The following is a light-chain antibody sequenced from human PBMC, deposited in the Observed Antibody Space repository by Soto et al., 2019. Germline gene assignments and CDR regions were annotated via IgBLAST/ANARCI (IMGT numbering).Light chain of an antibody. CDR3: QQYNKWPQT. CDR2: GAS. Sequence: EIVMTQSPATLSVSPGERATLSCRASQSVANDLAWYQHKPGQAPRLLTHGASTRATGIPARFSGVGSETEFTLTISSLQSEDSAVYYCQQYNKWPQTFGQGTKVDIK. J-gene: IGKJ1*01. CDR1: QSVAND. V-gene: IGKV3-15*01.